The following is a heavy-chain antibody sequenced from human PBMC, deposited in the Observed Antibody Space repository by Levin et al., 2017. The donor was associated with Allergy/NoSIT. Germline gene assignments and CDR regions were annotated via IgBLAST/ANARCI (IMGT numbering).Heavy chain of an antibody. CDR1: GYTFTSYY. J-gene: IGHJ3*02. D-gene: IGHD2-15*01. CDR2: INPSGGST. Sequence: ASVKVSCKASGYTFTSYYMHWVRQAPGQGLEWMGIINPSGGSTSYAQKFQGRVTMTRDTSTSTVYMELSSLRSEDTAVYYCARDPQYCSGGSCYSDAFDIWGQGTMVTVSS. V-gene: IGHV1-46*01. CDR3: ARDPQYCSGGSCYSDAFDI.